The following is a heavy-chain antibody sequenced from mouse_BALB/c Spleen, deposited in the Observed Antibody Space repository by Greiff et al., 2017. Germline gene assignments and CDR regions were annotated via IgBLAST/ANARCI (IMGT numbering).Heavy chain of an antibody. CDR2: IYPGDGDT. D-gene: IGHD2-1*01. V-gene: IGHV1-87*01. J-gene: IGHJ1*01. CDR3: ARGGNGYWYFDV. CDR1: GYTFTSYW. Sequence: VQLQQSGAELARPGASVKLSCKASGYTFTSYWMQWVKQRPGQGLEWIGAIYPGDGDTRYTQKFKGKATLTADKSSSTAYMQLSSLASEDSAVYYCARGGNGYWYFDVWGAGTTVTVSS.